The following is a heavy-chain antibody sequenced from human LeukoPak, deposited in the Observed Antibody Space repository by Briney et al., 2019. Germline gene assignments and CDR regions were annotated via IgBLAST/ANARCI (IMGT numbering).Heavy chain of an antibody. CDR1: GFTFSGFR. V-gene: IGHV3-74*01. J-gene: IGHJ4*02. CDR2: INSDGSST. D-gene: IGHD6-19*01. CDR3: ARWNGSGPFDY. Sequence: GSLRLSCAASGFTFSGFRMHWVRQAPGKGLVWVSRINSDGSSTTYADSVKGRFTISRDNANNTLYLQMNSLRAEDTAVYYCARWNGSGPFDYWGQGTLVTVSS.